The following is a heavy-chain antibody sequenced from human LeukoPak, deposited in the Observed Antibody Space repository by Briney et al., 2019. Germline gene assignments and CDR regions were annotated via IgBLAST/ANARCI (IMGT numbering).Heavy chain of an antibody. J-gene: IGHJ3*02. V-gene: IGHV2-5*01. CDR2: IYWNDEK. CDR1: GFSLSTSEVG. D-gene: IGHD5-18*01. CDR3: AHKIHPGAFDI. Sequence: SGPTLVKPTQTLTLNCTFSGFSLSTSEVGVGWIRQPPGKALGWLALIYWNDEKRDSPSLKSRLTITKDTSKHQEVLTLTNMDPVDTATYYCAHKIHPGAFDISGQGTMVTVSS.